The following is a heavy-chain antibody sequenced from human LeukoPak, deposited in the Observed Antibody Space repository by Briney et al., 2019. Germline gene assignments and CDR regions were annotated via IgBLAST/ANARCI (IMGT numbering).Heavy chain of an antibody. CDR3: AKTSPPSSPGY. J-gene: IGHJ4*02. CDR2: ISYDGSNK. CDR1: GFTFSSYG. D-gene: IGHD3-10*01. V-gene: IGHV3-30*18. Sequence: GGSLRLSCAASGFTFSSYGMHWVRQAPGKGLEWVAVISYDGSNKYYADSMKGRFTISRDNSKNTLYLQMNSLRAEDTAVYYCAKTSPPSSPGYWGQGTLVTVSS.